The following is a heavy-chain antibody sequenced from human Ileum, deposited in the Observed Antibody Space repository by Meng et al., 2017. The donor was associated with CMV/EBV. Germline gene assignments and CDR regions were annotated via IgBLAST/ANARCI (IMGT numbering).Heavy chain of an antibody. J-gene: IGHJ6*02. CDR2: IIPVFDTT. CDR1: GGTISSYA. D-gene: IGHD3-16*01. CDR3: ARGVYSYGPGGMDV. Sequence: SVKVSCKASGGTISSYAISWVRQAPGQGLEWMGGIIPVFDTTNYAQKFQDRVTITTDESTSTAYMELNSLTSEDTAVYYCARGVYSYGPGGMDVWGQGTTVTVSS. V-gene: IGHV1-69*05.